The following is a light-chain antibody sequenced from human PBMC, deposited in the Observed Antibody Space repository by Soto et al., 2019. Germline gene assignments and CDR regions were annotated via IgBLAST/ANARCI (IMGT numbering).Light chain of an antibody. V-gene: IGKV1-5*01. CDR2: DAS. CDR1: QSINRY. J-gene: IGKJ2*02. CDR3: QQDQSHPSCT. Sequence: GNRVTITCRASQSINRYLAWYQQKPGKAPKLLIYDASSLESGVPSRLSGSGSGTEFTLTISSLQPDDFATYYCQQDQSHPSCTFGQGTKLEIE.